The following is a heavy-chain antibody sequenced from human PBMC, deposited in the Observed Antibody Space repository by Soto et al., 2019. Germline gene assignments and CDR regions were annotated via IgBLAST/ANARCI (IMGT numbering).Heavy chain of an antibody. Sequence: GGSLRLSCAASEFTFRNYAMTWVRQAPGKGLEWVSSIDGSGGGAYYSDSVKGRFTVSRDDSQKTLYLQMRSLRVDDTAVYYCAKVPPTPIVVVPAGPFDYWGQGTLVTVSS. CDR3: AKVPPTPIVVVPAGPFDY. CDR2: IDGSGGGA. J-gene: IGHJ4*02. D-gene: IGHD2-2*01. V-gene: IGHV3-23*01. CDR1: EFTFRNYA.